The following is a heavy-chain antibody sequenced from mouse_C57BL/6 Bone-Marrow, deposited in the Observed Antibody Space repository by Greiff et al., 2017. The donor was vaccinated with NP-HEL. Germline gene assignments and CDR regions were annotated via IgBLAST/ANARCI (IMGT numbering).Heavy chain of an antibody. V-gene: IGHV1-55*01. J-gene: IGHJ1*03. Sequence: QVQLQQPGAELVKPGASVKMSCKASGYTFTSYWITWVKQRPGQGLEWIGDIYPGSGSTNYNEKFKSKATLTVDTSSSTAYMQLSSLTSEDSAVYYCARVYYGSSYWYCDVWGTGTTVTVSS. CDR1: GYTFTSYW. CDR2: IYPGSGST. CDR3: ARVYYGSSYWYCDV. D-gene: IGHD1-1*01.